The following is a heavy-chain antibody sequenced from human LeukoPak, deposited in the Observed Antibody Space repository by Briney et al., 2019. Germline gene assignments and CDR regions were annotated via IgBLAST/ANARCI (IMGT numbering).Heavy chain of an antibody. V-gene: IGHV3-23*01. J-gene: IGHJ4*02. CDR1: GFTFGTYA. D-gene: IGHD3-10*01. CDR2: IDNSGGYT. CDR3: ARDLSPVVRASPMGY. Sequence: GGSLRLSCAASGFTFGTYAMSWVRQAPGKGLEWVSTIDNSGGYTYYADSVKGRFTISRDNSKNTLSLQMNSLRAEDTAVYYCARDLSPVVRASPMGYWGQGTLVTVSS.